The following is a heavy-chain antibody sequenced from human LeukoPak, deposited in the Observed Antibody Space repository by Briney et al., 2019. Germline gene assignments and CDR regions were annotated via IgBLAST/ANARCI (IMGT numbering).Heavy chain of an antibody. D-gene: IGHD3-9*01. J-gene: IGHJ6*03. Sequence: GGSLRLSCAASGFTFSSYGMHWVRQAPGKGLEWVAFIRYDGSNKYYADSVKGRFTISRDNSKNTLYLQMNSLRAEDTAVYYCAKDSLWYDILTGYYRGIGYYMDVWGKGTTVTISS. CDR2: IRYDGSNK. CDR3: AKDSLWYDILTGYYRGIGYYMDV. V-gene: IGHV3-30*02. CDR1: GFTFSSYG.